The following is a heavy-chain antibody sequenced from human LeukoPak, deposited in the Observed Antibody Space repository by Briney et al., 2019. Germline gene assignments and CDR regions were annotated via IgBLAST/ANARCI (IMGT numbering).Heavy chain of an antibody. V-gene: IGHV4-61*01. J-gene: IGHJ3*02. CDR2: MYYNRST. Sequence: SETLSLTCTVSGGSISSGSYYWSWIRQPPGKGLEWIGYMYYNRSTNYNPSLKSRVTISVDTSKNQFSLKLSSVTAADTAVYYCARGGGYFLIDAFDIWGLGTMVTVSS. CDR1: GGSISSGSYY. D-gene: IGHD3-22*01. CDR3: ARGGGYFLIDAFDI.